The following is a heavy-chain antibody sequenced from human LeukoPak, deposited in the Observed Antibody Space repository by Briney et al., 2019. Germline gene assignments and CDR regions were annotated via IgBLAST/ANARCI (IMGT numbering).Heavy chain of an antibody. CDR1: GGSISSGGYY. Sequence: SQTLSLTCTVSGGSISSGGYYWSWIRQHPGKGLEWIGYIHYSGSTYYNPSLQSRVTMSVDTSKNQFSLKLSSVTAVDTAVYYCARKENAYYYFDYWGQGTLVTVSS. J-gene: IGHJ4*02. CDR3: ARKENAYYYFDY. V-gene: IGHV4-31*03. D-gene: IGHD3-16*01. CDR2: IHYSGST.